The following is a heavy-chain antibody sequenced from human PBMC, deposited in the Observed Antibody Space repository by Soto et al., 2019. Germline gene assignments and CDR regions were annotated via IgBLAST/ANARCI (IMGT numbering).Heavy chain of an antibody. CDR3: ASRYCISTSCYVGYYGMDV. Sequence: QVQLQESGPGLVKPSGTLSLTCAVSGGSISSSNWWSWVRQPPGKGLEWIGEIYHSGSTNYNPSLKRRVTISVDTSKNQFSLKLSSVTAADTAVYYCASRYCISTSCYVGYYGMDVWGQGTTVTVSS. V-gene: IGHV4-4*02. CDR2: IYHSGST. J-gene: IGHJ6*02. CDR1: GGSISSSNW. D-gene: IGHD2-2*01.